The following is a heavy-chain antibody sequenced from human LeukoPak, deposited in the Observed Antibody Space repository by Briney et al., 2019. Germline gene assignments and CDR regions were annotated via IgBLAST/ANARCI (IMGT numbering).Heavy chain of an antibody. Sequence: SETLSLTCAVYGGSFSGYYWSWIRQPPGKGLEWIGEINHSGSTNYNPSLKSRVTISVDTSKNQFSLELSSVTAADTAVYYCARATDFWNRYFDYWGQGTLVTVSS. CDR2: INHSGST. CDR1: GGSFSGYY. CDR3: ARATDFWNRYFDY. V-gene: IGHV4-34*01. J-gene: IGHJ4*02. D-gene: IGHD3-3*01.